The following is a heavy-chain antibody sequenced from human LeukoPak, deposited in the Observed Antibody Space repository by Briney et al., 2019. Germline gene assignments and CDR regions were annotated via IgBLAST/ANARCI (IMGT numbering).Heavy chain of an antibody. D-gene: IGHD6-19*01. CDR2: FDPEDGET. V-gene: IGHV1-24*01. CDR1: GYTLTELS. Sequence: ASVKVSCKVSGYTLTELSMHWVRQAPGKGLEWMGGFDPEDGETIYAQKFQGRVTMTEDTSTDTAYMELSSLRSEDTAVYYCATDLAGLPVTFGIAVAGSDYWGQGTLVTVSS. CDR3: ATDLAGLPVTFGIAVAGSDY. J-gene: IGHJ4*02.